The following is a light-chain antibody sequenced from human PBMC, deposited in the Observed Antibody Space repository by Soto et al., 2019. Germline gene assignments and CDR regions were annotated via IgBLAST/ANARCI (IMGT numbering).Light chain of an antibody. CDR2: DAS. Sequence: VITQSASTLSLSPGERATLSCRASQSVGKYLVWYQQKPGKAPRLLIYDASNRATGIPARFSGSGSGTDFTLTINRLEPEDFAVYYCQQYHNTPITFGQGTLLEV. CDR1: QSVGKY. J-gene: IGKJ5*01. V-gene: IGKV3-11*01. CDR3: QQYHNTPIT.